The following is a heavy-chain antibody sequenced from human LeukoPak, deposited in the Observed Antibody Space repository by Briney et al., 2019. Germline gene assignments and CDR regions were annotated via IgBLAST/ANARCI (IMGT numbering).Heavy chain of an antibody. V-gene: IGHV1-18*01. Sequence: GASVKVSCKASGYTFTSYGISWVRQAPGQGLEWLGWISANNGDRNYAQKLQGRVTMTTDTSTSTAYMELRSLRSDDTAVYYCARDMPRGYYYGMDVWGQGTTVTVSS. CDR3: ARDMPRGYYYGMDV. CDR2: ISANNGDR. CDR1: GYTFTSYG. D-gene: IGHD2-2*01. J-gene: IGHJ6*02.